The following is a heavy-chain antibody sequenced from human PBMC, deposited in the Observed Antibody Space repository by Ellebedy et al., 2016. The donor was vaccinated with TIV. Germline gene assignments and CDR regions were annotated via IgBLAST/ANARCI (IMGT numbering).Heavy chain of an antibody. J-gene: IGHJ6*02. Sequence: SETPSLTXTVSGGSISSYYWSWIRQPPGKGLEWIGYIYYSGSTNYNPSLKSRVTISVDTSKNQFSLKLSSVTAADTAVYYCASNLGEQLAPTYYGMDVWGQGTTVTASS. CDR3: ASNLGEQLAPTYYGMDV. CDR2: IYYSGST. CDR1: GGSISSYY. V-gene: IGHV4-59*01. D-gene: IGHD6-6*01.